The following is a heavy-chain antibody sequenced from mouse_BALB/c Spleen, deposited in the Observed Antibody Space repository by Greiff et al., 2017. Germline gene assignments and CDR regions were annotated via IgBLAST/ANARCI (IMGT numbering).Heavy chain of an antibody. V-gene: IGHV14-4*02. D-gene: IGHD2-1*01. CDR3: NANYYGNYEGFDY. Sequence: VQLQQSGAELVRSGASVKLSCTASGFNIKDYYMHWVKQRPEQGLEWIGWIDPENGDTEYAPKFQGKATMTADTSSNTAYLQLSSLTSEDTAVYDCNANYYGNYEGFDYWGQGTTLTVSS. CDR1: GFNIKDYY. CDR2: IDPENGDT. J-gene: IGHJ2*01.